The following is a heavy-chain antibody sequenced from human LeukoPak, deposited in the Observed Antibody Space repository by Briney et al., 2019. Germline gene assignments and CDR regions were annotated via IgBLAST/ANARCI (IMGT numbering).Heavy chain of an antibody. V-gene: IGHV1-2*02. CDR2: INPNSGGT. J-gene: IGHJ4*02. CDR1: GYTFAAYY. CDR3: ARDLEGYHYGSGNYPQ. D-gene: IGHD3-10*01. Sequence: ASVKVSCKASGYTFAAYYIHWVRQAPGQGLEWMGFINPNSGGTNYAQNFQGRVTMTRDTSISTAYMELSSLRSDDTAVYYCARDLEGYHYGSGNYPQWGQGTLVTVSS.